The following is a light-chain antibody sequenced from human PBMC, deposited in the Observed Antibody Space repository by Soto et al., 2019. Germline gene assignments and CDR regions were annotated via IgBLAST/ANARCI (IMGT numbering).Light chain of an antibody. CDR3: QVWDGATHHLV. CDR1: KVGSKS. V-gene: IGLV3-21*04. J-gene: IGLJ3*02. CDR2: YDV. Sequence: SSELTQPPSVSVAPGRTAIITCAGSKVGSKSEHWYQQKPGQAPVLVIYYDVDRPSGIPERLSGSNSGDTATLTIASVEAGDEADYYCQVWDGATHHLVFGGGTKLTVL.